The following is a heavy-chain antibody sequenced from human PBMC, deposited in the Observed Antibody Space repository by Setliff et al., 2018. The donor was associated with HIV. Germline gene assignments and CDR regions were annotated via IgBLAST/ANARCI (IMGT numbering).Heavy chain of an antibody. V-gene: IGHV4-59*08. CDR1: GGSISSYY. D-gene: IGHD2-21*02. CDR3: ARSSRGSLRDLDY. CDR2: GYYSGIT. J-gene: IGHJ4*02. Sequence: SETLSLTCTVSGGSISSYYWSWIRQPPGKGLEWIGCGYYSGITHYGPSLKSRVSISVDASKNQFSLRLNSVTVADTAVYFCARSSRGSLRDLDYWGPGTLVTV.